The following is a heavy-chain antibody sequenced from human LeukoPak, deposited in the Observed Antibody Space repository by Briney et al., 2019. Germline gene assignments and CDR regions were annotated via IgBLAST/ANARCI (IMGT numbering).Heavy chain of an antibody. CDR3: AKERIQLWATIDY. Sequence: GGSLRLSCAASGFTFSSYVMHWVRQAPGKGLEWVAVISYDGSNKYYADSVKGRFTISRDNSKNTLYLQMNSLRAEDTAVYYCAKERIQLWATIDYWGQGTLVTVSS. CDR1: GFTFSSYV. V-gene: IGHV3-30*18. CDR2: ISYDGSNK. J-gene: IGHJ4*02. D-gene: IGHD5-18*01.